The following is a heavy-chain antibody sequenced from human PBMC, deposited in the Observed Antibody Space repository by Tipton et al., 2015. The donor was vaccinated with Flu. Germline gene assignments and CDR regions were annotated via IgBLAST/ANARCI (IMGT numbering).Heavy chain of an antibody. CDR3: TRDDYERVGATDY. V-gene: IGHV3-7*01. J-gene: IGHJ4*02. CDR2: IKADGSET. D-gene: IGHD1-26*01. CDR1: TFTVNNYW. Sequence: SLRLSCAASTFTVNNYWMHWVRQAPGKGLEWVANIKADGSETYYVDSVKGRFTISRDNARNSLSLQMNSLRAEDTALYYCTRDDYERVGATDYWGQGTLVTVSS.